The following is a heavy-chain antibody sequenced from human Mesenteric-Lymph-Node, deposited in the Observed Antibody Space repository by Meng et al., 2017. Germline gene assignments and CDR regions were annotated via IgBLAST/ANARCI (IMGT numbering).Heavy chain of an antibody. CDR1: GFTFSGYD. CDR2: IGTVGDK. Sequence: ESLKIPCATPGFTFSGYDMHWVRQATGKGLEWVSSIGTVGDKYYAGSVKGRFTISREDAKNSLYLQMNSLRAGDTALYYCVRGFSPQGFDPWGHGTLVTVSS. CDR3: VRGFSPQGFDP. J-gene: IGHJ5*02. V-gene: IGHV3-13*01.